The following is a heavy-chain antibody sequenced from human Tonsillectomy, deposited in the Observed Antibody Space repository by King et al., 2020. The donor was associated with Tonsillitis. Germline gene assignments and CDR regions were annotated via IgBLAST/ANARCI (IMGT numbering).Heavy chain of an antibody. Sequence: VQLQESGPGLVKPSETLSLTCTVSGGSISSYYWTWVRQPPGKGLAWIGYIHYSGSTDQNPSLKSRVTLSVDTSKNQFSLKLSSVTAADTAIYYCATLGDTIDFWGQGTLVTVSS. J-gene: IGHJ4*02. CDR1: GGSISSYY. CDR2: IHYSGST. CDR3: ATLGDTIDF. D-gene: IGHD2-2*01. V-gene: IGHV4-59*01.